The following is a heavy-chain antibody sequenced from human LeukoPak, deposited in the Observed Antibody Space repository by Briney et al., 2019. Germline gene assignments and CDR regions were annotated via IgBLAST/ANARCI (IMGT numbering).Heavy chain of an antibody. CDR2: INWNGGST. CDR1: GFTFDDYG. D-gene: IGHD3-10*01. Sequence: PGRPLRLSCAASGFTFDDYGMSWVRQAPGKGLEWVSGINWNGGSTGYADSVKGRFTISRDNAKNSLYLQMNSLRAEDTALYHCARGLRFDYYGSGSYYNDYYYMDVWGKGTTVTVSS. CDR3: ARGLRFDYYGSGSYYNDYYYMDV. J-gene: IGHJ6*03. V-gene: IGHV3-20*01.